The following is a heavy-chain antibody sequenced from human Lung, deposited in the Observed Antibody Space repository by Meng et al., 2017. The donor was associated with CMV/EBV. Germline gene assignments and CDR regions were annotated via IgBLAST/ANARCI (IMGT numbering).Heavy chain of an antibody. V-gene: IGHV1-2*02. Sequence: ASXXVSXKASGNPFAGYYIHWVRQTPGQGPEWMGWMNPNNGGTYFARKFQGRVTMTSDTSLSTAYMELTRLTSDDTAVYYCARGSLIQSRTPMPFAMWGQGPMVTVSS. CDR2: MNPNNGGT. J-gene: IGHJ3*02. CDR3: ARGSLIQSRTPMPFAM. D-gene: IGHD4-11*01. CDR1: GNPFAGYY.